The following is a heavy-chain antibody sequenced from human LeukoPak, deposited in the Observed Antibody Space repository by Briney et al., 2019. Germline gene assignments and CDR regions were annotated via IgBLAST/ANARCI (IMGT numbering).Heavy chain of an antibody. V-gene: IGHV1-2*02. D-gene: IGHD5-18*01. Sequence: ASVKVSCKASGYTFTSYGISWVRQAPGQGLEWMGWINPNSGGTNYAQKFQGRVTMTRDTSISTAYMELSRLRSDDTAVYYCARSGYSYGLGWGQGTLVTVSS. CDR3: ARSGYSYGLG. CDR2: INPNSGGT. CDR1: GYTFTSYG. J-gene: IGHJ4*02.